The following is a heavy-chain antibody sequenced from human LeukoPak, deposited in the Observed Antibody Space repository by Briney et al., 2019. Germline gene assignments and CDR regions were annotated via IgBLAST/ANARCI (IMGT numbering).Heavy chain of an antibody. CDR1: GYTFTSYY. D-gene: IGHD3-3*01. Sequence: ASVKVSCKASGYTFTSYYMHWVRQAPGQGLEWMGIINPSGGSTSYVQKFQGRVTMTRDTSTSTVYMELSSLRSEDTAVYYCARRIPYDFWSGDNWFDPWGQGTLVTVSS. V-gene: IGHV1-46*01. CDR3: ARRIPYDFWSGDNWFDP. CDR2: INPSGGST. J-gene: IGHJ5*02.